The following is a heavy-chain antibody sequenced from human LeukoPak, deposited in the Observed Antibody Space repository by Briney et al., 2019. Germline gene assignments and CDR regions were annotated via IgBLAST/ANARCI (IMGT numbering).Heavy chain of an antibody. CDR1: GGSFSGYY. V-gene: IGHV4-34*01. Sequence: SETLSLTCAVYGGSFSGYYWSWICQPPGKGLEWIGEINHSGSTNYNPSLKSRVTISVDTSKNQFSLKLSSVTAADTAVYYCASGYYYDSSGYYNDYWGQGTLVTVSS. J-gene: IGHJ4*02. CDR2: INHSGST. CDR3: ASGYYYDSSGYYNDY. D-gene: IGHD3-22*01.